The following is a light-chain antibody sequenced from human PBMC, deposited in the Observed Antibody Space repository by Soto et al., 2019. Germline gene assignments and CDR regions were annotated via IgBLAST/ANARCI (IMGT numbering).Light chain of an antibody. V-gene: IGKV3-20*01. Sequence: EIVLTESPGTLSLSPGEGATLSCRASGTVGSTSLAWYQQRPDQAPRLLFYGIARRATGIPDRFSGRGAGTDFTLTIIRLEHEDLVVYYCQQDGSRSWTFGQGTKVDIK. CDR2: GIA. J-gene: IGKJ1*01. CDR1: GTVGSTS. CDR3: QQDGSRSWT.